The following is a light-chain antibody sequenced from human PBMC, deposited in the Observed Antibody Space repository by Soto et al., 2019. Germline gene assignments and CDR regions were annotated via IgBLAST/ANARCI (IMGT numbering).Light chain of an antibody. CDR3: LQYNSYSGT. V-gene: IGKV1-13*02. J-gene: IGKJ1*01. CDR1: QGIRSA. CDR2: DAS. Sequence: TKFPTHLTASVADRVTITCRASQGIRSALGWYQQKPGKAPKLLIYDASSLESGVPSRFSGSGSGTEFTLTISSLQPDDFATYYCLQYNSYSGTFGQGTKVDI.